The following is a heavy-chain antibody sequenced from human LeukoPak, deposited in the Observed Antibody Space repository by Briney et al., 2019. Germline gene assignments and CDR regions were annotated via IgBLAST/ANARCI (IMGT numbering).Heavy chain of an antibody. J-gene: IGHJ4*02. Sequence: SETLSLTCTVSGGSISSSSYYWGWIRQPPGKGLEWIGSIYYSGSTYYNPSLKSRVAISVDTSKNQFSLKLSSVTAADTAVYYCARLDYGDYAGFDYWGQGTLVTVSS. CDR2: IYYSGST. V-gene: IGHV4-39*01. CDR1: GGSISSSSYY. D-gene: IGHD4-17*01. CDR3: ARLDYGDYAGFDY.